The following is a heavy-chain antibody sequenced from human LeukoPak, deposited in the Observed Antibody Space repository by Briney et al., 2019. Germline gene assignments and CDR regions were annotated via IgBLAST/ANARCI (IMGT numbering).Heavy chain of an antibody. Sequence: PGGSLRLSCAASGFTSSSYGMHWVRQAPGKGLEWVAVISYDGSNKYYADSVKGRFTISRDNAKNSLYLQMNSLRAEDTAVYYCARDGYDFWSGYYMRSAESWFDPWGQGTLVTVSS. CDR3: ARDGYDFWSGYYMRSAESWFDP. D-gene: IGHD3-3*01. CDR2: ISYDGSNK. J-gene: IGHJ5*02. V-gene: IGHV3-30*03. CDR1: GFTSSSYG.